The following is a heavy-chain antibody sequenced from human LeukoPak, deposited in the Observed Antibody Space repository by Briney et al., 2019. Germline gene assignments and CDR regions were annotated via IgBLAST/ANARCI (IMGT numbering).Heavy chain of an antibody. CDR3: ARDVDVAMYDY. J-gene: IGHJ4*02. D-gene: IGHD5-18*01. Sequence: GGSLRLSSAASGFTFSKYWLSWVRQAPGKGLEWVANIKKDGSEKYYVDSVKGRFTISRDNAKNSLYLQMNSLRAEDTAVYYCARDVDVAMYDYWGQGTLVTVSS. CDR1: GFTFSKYW. CDR2: IKKDGSEK. V-gene: IGHV3-7*01.